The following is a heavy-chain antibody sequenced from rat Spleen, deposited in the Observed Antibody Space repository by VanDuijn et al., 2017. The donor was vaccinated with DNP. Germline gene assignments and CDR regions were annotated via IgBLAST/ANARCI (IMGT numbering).Heavy chain of an antibody. D-gene: IGHD1-4*01. J-gene: IGHJ2*01. CDR1: GFSLTNYG. CDR3: TRGSNYPGGY. CDR2: ISSGGNT. Sequence: QVQLKESGPGLVQPSQTLSLTCTVSGFSLTNYGVTWVRQPPGKGLEWIAGISSGGNTYYNSPLKSRLTISRDTSRSQIFLKMNSLQTEDTAIYFCTRGSNYPGGYWGQGVMVTVSS. V-gene: IGHV2S12*01.